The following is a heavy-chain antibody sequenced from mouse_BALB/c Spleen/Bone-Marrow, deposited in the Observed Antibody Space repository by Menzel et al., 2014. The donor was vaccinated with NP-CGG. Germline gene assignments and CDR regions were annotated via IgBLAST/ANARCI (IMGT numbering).Heavy chain of an antibody. J-gene: IGHJ4*01. D-gene: IGHD2-12*01. CDR1: GFSLTSYG. CDR2: IWSGGST. V-gene: IGHV2-2*02. Sequence: VQLQESGPGLVQPSQSLSITCTVSGFSLTSYGVHWIRQSPGKGLEWLGVIWSGGSTDYNAPFISRLSISKDNSKSRVFFKMNSLQANDTAIYYCVRNPIRRNAMDYWGQGTSVTVSS. CDR3: VRNPIRRNAMDY.